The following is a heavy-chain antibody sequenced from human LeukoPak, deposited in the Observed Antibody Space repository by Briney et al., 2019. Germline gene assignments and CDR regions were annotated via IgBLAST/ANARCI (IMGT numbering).Heavy chain of an antibody. J-gene: IGHJ5*02. CDR2: IYYSGST. Sequence: SETLSLTCTVSGGSVSSGSYYWSWIRQPPGKGLEWIGYIYYSGSTNYNPSLKSRVTISVDTSKNQFSLKLSSVTAADTAVYYCARHVAGYSSGWFEEVLGSWFDPWGQGTLVTVSS. CDR1: GGSVSSGSYY. V-gene: IGHV4-61*01. CDR3: ARHVAGYSSGWFEEVLGSWFDP. D-gene: IGHD6-19*01.